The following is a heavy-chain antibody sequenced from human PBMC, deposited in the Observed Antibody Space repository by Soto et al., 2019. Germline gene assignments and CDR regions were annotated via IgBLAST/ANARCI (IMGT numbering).Heavy chain of an antibody. Sequence: SETLSLTCTVSGDSISSSSYYWGWIRQPPGKGLEWIGSIYYSGSTYYNPSLKSRVTISVDTSKNQFSLKLSSVTAADTALYYCARHAPRYCSGGSCYHEYFQHWGQGTLVTVSS. V-gene: IGHV4-39*01. CDR2: IYYSGST. CDR3: ARHAPRYCSGGSCYHEYFQH. J-gene: IGHJ1*01. CDR1: GDSISSSSYY. D-gene: IGHD2-15*01.